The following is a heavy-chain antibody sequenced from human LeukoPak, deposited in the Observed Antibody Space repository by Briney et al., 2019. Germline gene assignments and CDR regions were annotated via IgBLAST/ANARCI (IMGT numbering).Heavy chain of an antibody. CDR2: INHSGST. CDR1: GGSFSGCY. V-gene: IGHV4-34*01. CDR3: ARGGRIVPFDY. Sequence: SETLSLTCAVYGGSFSGCYWSWIRQPPGKGLEWIGEINHSGSTNYNPSLKSRVTISVDTSKNQFSLKLSSVTAADTAVYYCARGGRIVPFDYWGQGTLVTVSS. D-gene: IGHD2-8*01. J-gene: IGHJ4*02.